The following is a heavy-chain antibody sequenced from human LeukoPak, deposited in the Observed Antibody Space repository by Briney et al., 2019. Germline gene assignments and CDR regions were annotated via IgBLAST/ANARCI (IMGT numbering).Heavy chain of an antibody. D-gene: IGHD3-10*01. J-gene: IGHJ4*02. V-gene: IGHV4-59*01. CDR2: IYYSGST. CDR3: ARDQTWFGDLSGIFDY. CDR1: GGSISGYY. Sequence: SETLSLTCTVSGGSISGYYWSWIRQPPGKGLEWIGYIYYSGSTNYNPSLKSRVTISVDTSKNQFSLKLSSVTAADTAVYYCARDQTWFGDLSGIFDYWGQGTLVTVSS.